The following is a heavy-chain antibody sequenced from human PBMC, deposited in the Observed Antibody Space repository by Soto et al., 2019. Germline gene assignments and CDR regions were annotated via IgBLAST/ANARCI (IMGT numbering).Heavy chain of an antibody. CDR2: MNPNSGNT. J-gene: IGHJ5*02. Sequence: QVQLVQSGAEVKKPGASVKVSCKASGYTFTSYDINWVRQATGQGLEWMGWMNPNSGNTAYAQKFQGRFTQTTNPSMRTAYLELGSLRPEDTAVHYCPSDHIGWLDPWGQGTLVTVSS. V-gene: IGHV1-8*01. CDR3: PSDHIGWLDP. CDR1: GYTFTSYD.